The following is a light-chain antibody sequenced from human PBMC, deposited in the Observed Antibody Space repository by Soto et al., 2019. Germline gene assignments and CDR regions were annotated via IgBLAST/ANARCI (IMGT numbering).Light chain of an antibody. CDR1: QSVSSN. J-gene: IGKJ4*01. V-gene: IGKV3-11*01. CDR3: QQRDTRPLT. CDR2: DAS. Sequence: EIVLTQSPATLSLSPGERVTLSCRASQSVSSNLAWYQQKPGQAPRLLIYDASNRATGIPARFSGSGSGTDFTLTISSLEPEDFAVYYCQQRDTRPLTFGGGTKVEIK.